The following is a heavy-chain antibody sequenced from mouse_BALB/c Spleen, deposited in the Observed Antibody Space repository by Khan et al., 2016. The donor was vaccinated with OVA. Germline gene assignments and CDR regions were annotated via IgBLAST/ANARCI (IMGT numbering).Heavy chain of an antibody. Sequence: VQLQESGPGLVAPSQSLSITCTVSGFSLTNYGVSWVRQPPGKGLEWLGVVWGDGSTNYHSALKSRLSISKDNSKSQVFLKLNSQQTDDTATYYCAKLYYGGVSNWYFDVWGAGTTVTVSS. CDR1: GFSLTNYG. CDR3: AKLYYGGVSNWYFDV. D-gene: IGHD1-1*02. V-gene: IGHV2-3*01. CDR2: VWGDGST. J-gene: IGHJ1*01.